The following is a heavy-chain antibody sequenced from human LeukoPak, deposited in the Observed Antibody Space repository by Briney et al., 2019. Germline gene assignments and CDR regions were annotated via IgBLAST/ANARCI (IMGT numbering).Heavy chain of an antibody. Sequence: GESLKISCKGSGYSFANYWIAWVRQMPGKGLEWMGIIYPGDSDTRYSPSFQGQVTISADQSVSTAYLQWSSLRASDTAIYFCAREVSATVSYSYYYMDVWGKGTTVTVSS. CDR2: IYPGDSDT. J-gene: IGHJ6*03. CDR3: AREVSATVSYSYYYMDV. D-gene: IGHD3-10*01. CDR1: GYSFANYW. V-gene: IGHV5-51*01.